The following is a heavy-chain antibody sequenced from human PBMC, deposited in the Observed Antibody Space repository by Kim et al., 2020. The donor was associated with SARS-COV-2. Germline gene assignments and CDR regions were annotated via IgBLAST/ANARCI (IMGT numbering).Heavy chain of an antibody. CDR2: INPSGGST. V-gene: IGHV1-46*01. CDR3: ASAGPNLNVDTAMVLTYYYYGMDV. J-gene: IGHJ6*02. D-gene: IGHD5-18*01. Sequence: ASVKVSCKASGYTFTSYYMHWVRQAPGQGLEWMGIINPSGGSTSYAQKFQGRVTMTRDTSTSTVYMELSSLRSEDTAVYYCASAGPNLNVDTAMVLTYYYYGMDVWGQGTTVTVSS. CDR1: GYTFTSYY.